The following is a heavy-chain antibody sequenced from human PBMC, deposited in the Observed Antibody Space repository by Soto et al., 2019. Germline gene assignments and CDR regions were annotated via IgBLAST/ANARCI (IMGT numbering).Heavy chain of an antibody. CDR1: GGTFSSYT. D-gene: IGHD3-22*01. Sequence: QVQLVQSGAEVKKPGSSVKVSCKASGGTFSSYTISWVRQAPGQGLEWMGRIIPILGIANYAQKFQGRVTITADKSKRTAYMVLSSLRSEDTAVYYCARMGYDSSGYYSSSYWYFNLWCRGTLVTVSS. V-gene: IGHV1-69*02. CDR3: ARMGYDSSGYYSSSYWYFNL. CDR2: IIPILGIA. J-gene: IGHJ2*01.